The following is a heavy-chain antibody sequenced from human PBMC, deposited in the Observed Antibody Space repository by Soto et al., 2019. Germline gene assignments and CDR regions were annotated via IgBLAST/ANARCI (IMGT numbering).Heavy chain of an antibody. CDR1: GYTFTSYY. CDR2: INPSGGST. Sequence: QVQLVQSGAEVKKPGASVKVSCKASGYTFTSYYMHWVRQAPGQGLEWMGIINPSGGSTGYAQKFQGRVTMTRDTSTSTVSMQLSSLRSEDTAVYYCARDRISSGFFSYYYGMDVWGQGTTVTVSS. D-gene: IGHD6-19*01. CDR3: ARDRISSGFFSYYYGMDV. J-gene: IGHJ6*02. V-gene: IGHV1-46*01.